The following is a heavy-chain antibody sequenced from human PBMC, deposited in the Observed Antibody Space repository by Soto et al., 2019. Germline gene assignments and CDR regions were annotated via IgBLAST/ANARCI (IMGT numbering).Heavy chain of an antibody. V-gene: IGHV1-69*12. D-gene: IGHD1-1*01. J-gene: IGHJ6*02. CDR2: IIPIFPTP. CDR1: GGTFRTNA. Sequence: QVQLVQSGAEVKKPGSSVKISCKASGGTFRTNAFSWVRQAPGQGLEWMGGIIPIFPTPDYAQKFQSRVTITADESTTTTSMELISLRSEDTAIYYCARDKDRLQLGGNYYYIMDVWGQGTTVTVSS. CDR3: ARDKDRLQLGGNYYYIMDV.